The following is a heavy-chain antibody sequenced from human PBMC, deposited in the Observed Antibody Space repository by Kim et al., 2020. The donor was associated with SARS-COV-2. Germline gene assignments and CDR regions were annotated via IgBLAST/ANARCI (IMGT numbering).Heavy chain of an antibody. J-gene: IGHJ4*02. CDR2: IDGSDGTT. CDR3: MKGGWGRIWDY. CDR1: GFTFTGYA. D-gene: IGHD2-15*01. Sequence: GGSLRLSCTTSGFTFTGYAMSWVRQAPGKGLEWVSTIDGSDGTTYYVDSVKGRFTISRDNSKNTLYLRMSALRADDTAVYYCMKGGWGRIWDYWGQGTLV. V-gene: IGHV3-23*01.